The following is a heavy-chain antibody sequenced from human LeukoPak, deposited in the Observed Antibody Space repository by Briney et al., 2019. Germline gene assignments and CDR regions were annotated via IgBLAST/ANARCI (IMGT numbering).Heavy chain of an antibody. CDR1: GYTFTGYY. V-gene: IGHV1-2*02. D-gene: IGHD2-2*01. CDR3: ARSIVVVPAAHLDY. Sequence: GASVKVSCKASGYTFTGYYMHWVRQAPGQGLEWMGWINPNSGGTNYAQKFQGRVTMTRDTSISTAYMEPSRLRSDDTAVYYCARSIVVVPAAHLDYWGQGTLVTVSS. CDR2: INPNSGGT. J-gene: IGHJ4*02.